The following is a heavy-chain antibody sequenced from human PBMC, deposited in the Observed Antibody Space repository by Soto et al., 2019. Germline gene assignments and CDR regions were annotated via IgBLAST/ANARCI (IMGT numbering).Heavy chain of an antibody. CDR2: VSIGGST. J-gene: IGHJ4*02. Sequence: GGSLRLSCAASGFIFSSYAMGWVRQGPGKGLEWVAVVSIGGSTHYADSVRGRFTISRDNSKNTLSLQMNSLTAEDTAVYFCAKRRGAGGHFDYCGQGALVTVSP. CDR1: GFIFSSYA. D-gene: IGHD2-15*01. V-gene: IGHV3-23*01. CDR3: AKRRGAGGHFDY.